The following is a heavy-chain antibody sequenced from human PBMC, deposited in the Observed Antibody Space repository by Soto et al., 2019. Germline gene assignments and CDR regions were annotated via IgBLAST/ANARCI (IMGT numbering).Heavy chain of an antibody. D-gene: IGHD6-25*01. CDR1: GYTFTRYA. J-gene: IGHJ5*02. CDR3: ARSTAAALDWFDP. Sequence: ASVKVSCKASGYTFTRYAMHWVRPAPGQRLEWMGWINAGNGNTKYSQKFQGRVTITRDTPASTVYMELSSLRSEDTAVYYCARSTAAALDWFDPWGQGTLVTVSS. V-gene: IGHV1-3*01. CDR2: INAGNGNT.